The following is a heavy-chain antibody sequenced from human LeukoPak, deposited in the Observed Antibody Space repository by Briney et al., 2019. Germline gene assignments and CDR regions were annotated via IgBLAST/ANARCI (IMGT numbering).Heavy chain of an antibody. CDR1: GYTFTGYY. Sequence: ASVKVSCKASGYTFTGYYMHWVRPAPGQGLEWMGWINPNSGGTNYAQKFQGRVTMTRDTSISTAYMELSRLRSDDTAVYYCARDLSPWTMTAVPDYWGQGTLATVSS. CDR2: INPNSGGT. J-gene: IGHJ4*02. D-gene: IGHD2-21*02. CDR3: ARDLSPWTMTAVPDY. V-gene: IGHV1-2*02.